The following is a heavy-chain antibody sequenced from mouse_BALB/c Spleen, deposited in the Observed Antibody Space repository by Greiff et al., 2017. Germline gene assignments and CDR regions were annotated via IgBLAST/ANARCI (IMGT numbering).Heavy chain of an antibody. CDR2: IWAGGST. CDR3: AKPGGNYGFAY. D-gene: IGHD2-1*01. V-gene: IGHV2-9*02. Sequence: VKLVESGPGLVAPSQSLSITCTVSGFSLTSYGVHWVRQPPGKGLEWLGVIWAGGSTNYNSALMSRLSISKDNSKSQVFLKLNSLQTDDTATYYCAKPGGNYGFAYWGQGTLVTVSA. CDR1: GFSLTSYG. J-gene: IGHJ3*01.